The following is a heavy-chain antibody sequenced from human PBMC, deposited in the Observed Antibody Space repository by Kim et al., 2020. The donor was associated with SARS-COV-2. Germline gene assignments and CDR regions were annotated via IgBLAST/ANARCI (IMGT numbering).Heavy chain of an antibody. D-gene: IGHD3-22*01. J-gene: IGHJ4*02. V-gene: IGHV3-23*01. Sequence: SVKGRFTISRDNSKNTLYLQMNSLRAEDTAIYYCAKDYYDSSGYYRNFEYWGQGTLVTVSS. CDR3: AKDYYDSSGYYRNFEY.